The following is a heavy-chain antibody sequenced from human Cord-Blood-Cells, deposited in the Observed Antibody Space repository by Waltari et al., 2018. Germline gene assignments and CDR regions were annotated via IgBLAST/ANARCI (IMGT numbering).Heavy chain of an antibody. CDR2: ISWNSGSI. V-gene: IGHV3-9*01. CDR1: GFTFDDYA. CDR3: AKDYYGSGSYYAFDI. D-gene: IGHD3-10*01. J-gene: IGHJ3*02. Sequence: VESGGGLVQPGRSLRLSCAASGFTFDDYAMHWVRQAPGKGLEWVSGISWNSGSIGYADSVKGRFTISRDNAKNSLYLQMNSLRAEDTALYYCAKDYYGSGSYYAFDIWGQGTMVTVSS.